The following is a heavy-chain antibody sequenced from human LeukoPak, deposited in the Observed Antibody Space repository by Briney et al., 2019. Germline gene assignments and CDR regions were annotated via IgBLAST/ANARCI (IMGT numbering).Heavy chain of an antibody. CDR2: IYYSGST. Sequence: SETLSLTCTVSGGSISSYYWSWIRQPPGKGLEWIGYIYYSGSTNYNPSLKSRVTISVDTSKNQFSLKLSSVTAADTAVYYCARGAAAPRTAYYYYYTDVWGKGTTVTVSS. D-gene: IGHD6-13*01. J-gene: IGHJ6*03. CDR3: ARGAAAPRTAYYYYYTDV. V-gene: IGHV4-59*01. CDR1: GGSISSYY.